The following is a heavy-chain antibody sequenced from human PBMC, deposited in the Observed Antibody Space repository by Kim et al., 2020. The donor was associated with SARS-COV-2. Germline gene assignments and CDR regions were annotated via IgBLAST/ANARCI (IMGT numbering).Heavy chain of an antibody. V-gene: IGHV1-46*01. CDR3: ARDLSGSWGGGAFDI. D-gene: IGHD1-26*01. CDR1: GYTFTSYY. CDR2: INPSGGST. J-gene: IGHJ3*02. Sequence: ASVKVSCKVSGYTFTSYYMHWVRQAPGQGLEWMGIINPSGGSTSYAQKFQGRVTMTRDTSTSTVYMELSSLRSEDTAVYYCARDLSGSWGGGAFDIWGQGTMVTVSS.